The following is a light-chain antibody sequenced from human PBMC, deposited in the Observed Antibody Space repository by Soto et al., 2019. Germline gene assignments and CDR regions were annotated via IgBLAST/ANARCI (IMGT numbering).Light chain of an antibody. V-gene: IGKV3-15*01. CDR2: TAS. CDR3: QQYNNWPPRVT. CDR1: QSISSN. J-gene: IGKJ2*01. Sequence: EIVMTQSPATLSVSPGERATLSCRASQSISSNLAWYQQKPGQAPRLLIYTASTRAAGVLARFSGSGSGSEFTLTISSLQSEDFAVYYCQQYNNWPPRVTFGQGTKLEIK.